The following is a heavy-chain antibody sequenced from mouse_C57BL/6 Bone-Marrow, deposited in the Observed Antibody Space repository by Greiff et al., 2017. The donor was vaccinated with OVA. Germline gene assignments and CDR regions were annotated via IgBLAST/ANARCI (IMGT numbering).Heavy chain of an antibody. D-gene: IGHD2-10*02. CDR1: GFTFSSYA. CDR3: ARDPLAY. J-gene: IGHJ2*01. V-gene: IGHV5-4*01. CDR2: ISDGGSST. Sequence: EVKLMESGGGLVKPGGSLKLSCAASGFTFSSYAMSWVRQPPEKRLEWVATISDGGSSTYYPDNVKGRFTISRDNAKNNLYLQMSHLKSEDTALYDCARDPLAYWGQGTTLTVSS.